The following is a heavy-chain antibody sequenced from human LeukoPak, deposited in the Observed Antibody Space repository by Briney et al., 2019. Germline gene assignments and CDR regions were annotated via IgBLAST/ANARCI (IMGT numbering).Heavy chain of an antibody. J-gene: IGHJ4*02. D-gene: IGHD5-12*01. Sequence: SQTLSLTCTVSGGSISSGSYYWSWLRQPAGTGLEWVGRIYTSGSTNYNPSLKSRVTISVDTSKNQFSLKLSSVTAADTAVYYCARGDRGYSGYDPAYYFDYGGQGTLVTVSS. V-gene: IGHV4-61*02. CDR3: ARGDRGYSGYDPAYYFDY. CDR2: IYTSGST. CDR1: GGSISSGSYY.